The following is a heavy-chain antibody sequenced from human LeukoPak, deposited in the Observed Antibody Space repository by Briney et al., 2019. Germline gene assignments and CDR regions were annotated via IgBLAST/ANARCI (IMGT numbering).Heavy chain of an antibody. Sequence: NASETLSLTCTVSGGSISNYYWGWVRQPPGKALEWIGNIFYSGSTYYSPSLKSRVTISLDTSRNQFSLKLNSVTAADTAVYYCAKSNGYGLIDIWGQGTMVTVSS. J-gene: IGHJ3*02. CDR2: IFYSGST. CDR1: GGSISNYY. V-gene: IGHV4-59*12. D-gene: IGHD3-22*01. CDR3: AKSNGYGLIDI.